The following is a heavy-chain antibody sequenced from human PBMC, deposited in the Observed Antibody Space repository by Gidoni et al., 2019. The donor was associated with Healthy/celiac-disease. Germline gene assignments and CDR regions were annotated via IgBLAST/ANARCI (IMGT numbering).Heavy chain of an antibody. CDR3: AKGVILWPGGFDY. D-gene: IGHD3-10*01. Sequence: EVQLLESGGGLVQPGGSLRLSCAASGFTFSSYAMSWVRQAPGKGLGWVSAISGSGGSTYYADSVKGRFTISRDNSKNTLYLQMNSLRAEDTAVYYCAKGVILWPGGFDYWGQGTLVTVSS. CDR2: ISGSGGST. CDR1: GFTFSSYA. V-gene: IGHV3-23*01. J-gene: IGHJ4*02.